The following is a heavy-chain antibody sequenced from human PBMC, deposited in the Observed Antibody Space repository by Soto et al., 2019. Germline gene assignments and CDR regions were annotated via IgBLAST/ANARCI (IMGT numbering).Heavy chain of an antibody. CDR3: AFVYCSSSSCSFTSYGMDV. Sequence: QVQLVQSGAEVKKPGSSVKVSCKASGGTFNNHPITWVRQAPGQGLEWMGGILPIFRTPNYAQKFQGRVTITADEGTKAALMELSSLTSEDTAMYYCAFVYCSSSSCSFTSYGMDVWGQGTTVTVS. CDR1: GGTFNNHP. D-gene: IGHD2-2*01. J-gene: IGHJ6*02. V-gene: IGHV1-69*01. CDR2: ILPIFRTP.